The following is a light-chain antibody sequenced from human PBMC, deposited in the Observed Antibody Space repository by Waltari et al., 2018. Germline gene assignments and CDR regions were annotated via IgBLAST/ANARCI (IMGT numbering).Light chain of an antibody. CDR3: QQTYSSPWT. Sequence: IQMTQSPSTQSASVGGTVTITCRASQAINIYLNWYQWKPGQAPKLLIYASSTLERGVPSRFSGSGSGTDFTLSISSLLPEDVATYFCQQTYSSPWTFGQGT. CDR1: QAINIY. J-gene: IGKJ1*01. V-gene: IGKV1-39*01. CDR2: ASS.